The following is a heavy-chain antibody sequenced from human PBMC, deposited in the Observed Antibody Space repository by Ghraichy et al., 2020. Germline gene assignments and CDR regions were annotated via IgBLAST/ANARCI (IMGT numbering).Heavy chain of an antibody. D-gene: IGHD2-8*02. Sequence: SETLSLTCTVSGGSISSSSYYWGWIRQPPGKGLEWIGSIYYSGSTYYNPSLKSRVTISVDTSKNQFSLKLSSVTAADTAVYYCARQKLVGSPSAEDWFDPWGQGTLVNVSS. V-gene: IGHV4-39*01. CDR3: ARQKLVGSPSAEDWFDP. CDR2: IYYSGST. CDR1: GGSISSSSYY. J-gene: IGHJ5*02.